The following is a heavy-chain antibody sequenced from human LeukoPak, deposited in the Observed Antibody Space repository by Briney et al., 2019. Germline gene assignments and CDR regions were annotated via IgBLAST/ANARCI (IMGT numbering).Heavy chain of an antibody. CDR2: IYSGGST. Sequence: SGWSLRLSCAASGFAVISNYMSWVRQAPGKGLEWVSVIYSGGSTYYADSVKGRFTISRDNAKNSLYLQMNSLRDEDTAVYYCARSTYYYDSSGYLYPSFFDYWGQGNLVTVSS. V-gene: IGHV3-66*01. CDR3: ARSTYYYDSSGYLYPSFFDY. J-gene: IGHJ4*02. CDR1: GFAVISNY. D-gene: IGHD3-22*01.